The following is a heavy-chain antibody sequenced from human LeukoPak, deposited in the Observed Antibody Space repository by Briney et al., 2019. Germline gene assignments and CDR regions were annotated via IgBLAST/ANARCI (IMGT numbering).Heavy chain of an antibody. D-gene: IGHD3-22*01. CDR1: GGSFSGYY. V-gene: IGHV4-59*01. CDR2: IYYSGST. Sequence: SETLSLTCAVYGGSFSGYYWSWIRQPPGKGLEWIGYIYYSGSTNYNPSLKSRVTISVDTSKNQFSLKLSSVTAADTAVYYCARLDSSGYFHYWGQGTLVTVSS. J-gene: IGHJ4*02. CDR3: ARLDSSGYFHY.